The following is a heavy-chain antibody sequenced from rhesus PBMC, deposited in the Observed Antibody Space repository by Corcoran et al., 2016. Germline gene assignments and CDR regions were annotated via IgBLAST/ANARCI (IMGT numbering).Heavy chain of an antibody. J-gene: IGHJ4*01. CDR2: NGGSSGSP. V-gene: IGHV4-165*01. Sequence: QVQLQASGPGLVKPSETLSLTCAVSGGSISGYWWGWIRLPPGKGLEGIGYNGGSSGSPYYHPSLKSRVTISTDTSKNQFSLKLSSVTAADTAVYYCASSGSYYYHDYWGQGVLVTVSS. CDR1: GGSISGYW. CDR3: ASSGSYYYHDY. D-gene: IGHD3-16*01.